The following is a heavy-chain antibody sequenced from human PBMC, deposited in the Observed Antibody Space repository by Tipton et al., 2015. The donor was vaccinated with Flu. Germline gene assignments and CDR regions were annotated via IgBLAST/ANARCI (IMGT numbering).Heavy chain of an antibody. D-gene: IGHD7-27*01. CDR2: VTHDGAHE. CDR3: ARDRALSVTPLGTFDV. J-gene: IGHJ3*01. V-gene: IGHV3-30-3*01. Sequence: SLRLSCVAPGFTFKNYLVHWVRQAPGKGLEWVAFVTHDGAHEFYAGSVKGRFTISRENSKNTLSLEMSSLRPEDTAMYYCARDRALSVTPLGTFDVWGRGTMVTVSS. CDR1: GFTFKNYL.